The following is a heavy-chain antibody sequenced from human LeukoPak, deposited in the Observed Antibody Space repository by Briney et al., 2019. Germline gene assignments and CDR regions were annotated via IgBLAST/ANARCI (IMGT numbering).Heavy chain of an antibody. J-gene: IGHJ6*04. Sequence: GSSVKVSCKASGGTFSSYTISWVRQAPGQGLEWMGRIIPILGIANYAQKFQGRVTITADKSTSTAYMELSSLRSEDTAVYYCASLFIRTYSSGMDFWGKGTRVTVPS. CDR1: GGTFSSYT. CDR3: ASLFIRTYSSGMDF. V-gene: IGHV1-69*02. CDR2: IIPILGIA. D-gene: IGHD3-10*01.